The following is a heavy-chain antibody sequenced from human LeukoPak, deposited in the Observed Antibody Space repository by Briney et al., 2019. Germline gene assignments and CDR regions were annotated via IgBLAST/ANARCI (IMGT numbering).Heavy chain of an antibody. CDR2: ISGSGVST. V-gene: IGHV3-23*01. D-gene: IGHD3-10*01. CDR3: AKDFIRGSIGYFDY. Sequence: PGGSLGLSCAASGFTFSSYAMNWVRQAPGKGLEWVSGISGSGVSTYFADSVKGRFTSSRDNSKNTLYLQMNSLRAEDTAVYYCAKDFIRGSIGYFDYWGQGTLVTVSS. CDR1: GFTFSSYA. J-gene: IGHJ4*02.